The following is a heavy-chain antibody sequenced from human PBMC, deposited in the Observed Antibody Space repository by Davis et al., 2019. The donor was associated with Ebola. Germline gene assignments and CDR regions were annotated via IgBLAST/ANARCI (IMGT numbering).Heavy chain of an antibody. CDR1: GFTFSSYG. D-gene: IGHD5-12*01. CDR3: AQGYSGYDGYYYYGMDV. J-gene: IGHJ6*02. Sequence: GGSLRLSCAASGFTFSSYGMHWVRQAPGKGLEWVAVISYDGSNKYYADSVKGRFTISRDNSKNTLYLQMNSLRAEDTAVYYCAQGYSGYDGYYYYGMDVWGQGTTVTVSS. CDR2: ISYDGSNK. V-gene: IGHV3-30*19.